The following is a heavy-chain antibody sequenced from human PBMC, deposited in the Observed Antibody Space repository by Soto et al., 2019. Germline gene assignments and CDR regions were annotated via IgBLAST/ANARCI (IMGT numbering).Heavy chain of an antibody. CDR3: ARVSCSSTSCSGLDY. V-gene: IGHV1-69*13. D-gene: IGHD2-2*01. CDR2: IIPIFGTA. Sequence: GASVKVSCKASGGTFSSYAISWVRQAPGQGLEWMGGIIPIFGTANYAQKFQGRVTITADESTSTAYMELSSLRSEDTAVYYCARVSCSSTSCSGLDYWGQGTLVTVSS. J-gene: IGHJ4*02. CDR1: GGTFSSYA.